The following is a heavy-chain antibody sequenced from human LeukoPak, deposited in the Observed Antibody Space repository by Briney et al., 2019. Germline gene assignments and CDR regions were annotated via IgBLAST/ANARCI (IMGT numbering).Heavy chain of an antibody. CDR3: ARERSYPDY. V-gene: IGHV4-30-2*01. CDR2: IYHSGST. D-gene: IGHD1-26*01. CDR1: GGSISSGGYY. J-gene: IGHJ4*02. Sequence: PSETLSLTCSVSGGSISSGGYYWSWIRQPPGKGLEWIGYIYHSGSTYYNPSLKSRVTISVDRSKNQFSLKLSSVTAADTAVYYCARERSYPDYWGQGTLVTVSS.